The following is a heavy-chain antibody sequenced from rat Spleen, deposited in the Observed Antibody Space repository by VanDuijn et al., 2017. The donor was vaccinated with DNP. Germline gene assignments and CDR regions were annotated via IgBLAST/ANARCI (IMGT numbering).Heavy chain of an antibody. D-gene: IGHD1-4*01. Sequence: EVQLQESGPGLVKPSQSLSLICSVTGYSITSSYRWNWIRKFPGNKLEWMGSVNSAGSTNYHPSLKGRISITRDTSKNQFFLQVNSVTTEDTATYYCARWPGYNPPYAMDAWGQGTSVTVSS. CDR1: GYSITSSYR. J-gene: IGHJ4*01. CDR3: ARWPGYNPPYAMDA. CDR2: VNSAGST. V-gene: IGHV3-3*01.